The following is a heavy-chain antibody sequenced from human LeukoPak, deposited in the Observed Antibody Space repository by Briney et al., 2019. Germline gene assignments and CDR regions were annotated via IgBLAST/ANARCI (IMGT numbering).Heavy chain of an antibody. CDR3: ARDGLDYGFFDY. Sequence: GGSLRLSCAASGFTFSSYDIHWVRQAPGKGLEWVAFIRFDGSYKYYADSVKGRFTISRDNSMSTLDLQMNSLRAEDTAVYYCARDGLDYGFFDYWGQGTLVTVSS. CDR1: GFTFSSYD. V-gene: IGHV3-30*02. D-gene: IGHD4-17*01. CDR2: IRFDGSYK. J-gene: IGHJ4*02.